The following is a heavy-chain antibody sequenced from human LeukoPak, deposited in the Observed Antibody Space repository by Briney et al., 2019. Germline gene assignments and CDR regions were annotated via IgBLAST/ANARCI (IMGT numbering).Heavy chain of an antibody. D-gene: IGHD1-26*01. Sequence: GGSLRLSCAASGFTFSDYYMSWFRQAPGKGLEWVSYISDSGSAISYADSVKGRFTISRDNAKNSLYLQMNSLRAEDTAVYYCARDSELRGQGTLVTVSS. V-gene: IGHV3-11*04. CDR2: ISDSGSAI. CDR1: GFTFSDYY. J-gene: IGHJ4*02. CDR3: ARDSEL.